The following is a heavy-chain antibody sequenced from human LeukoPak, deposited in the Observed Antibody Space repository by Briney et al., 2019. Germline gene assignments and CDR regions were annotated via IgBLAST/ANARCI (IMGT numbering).Heavy chain of an antibody. CDR1: GFTFSSYA. CDR2: LSGSGGNT. V-gene: IGHV3-23*01. J-gene: IGHJ4*02. D-gene: IGHD6-13*01. Sequence: PGGSLRLSCAASGFTFSSYAMSWVRQAPGKGLEWVSTLSGSGGNTYYADSVKGRFTISRDNSKNTLYLQMNSLRAEDTAVYYCANRGGSSWYGLDYWGQGTLVTVSS. CDR3: ANRGGSSWYGLDY.